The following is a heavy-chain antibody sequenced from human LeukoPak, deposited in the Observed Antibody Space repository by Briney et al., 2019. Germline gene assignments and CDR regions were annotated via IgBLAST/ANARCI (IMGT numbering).Heavy chain of an antibody. V-gene: IGHV1-58*01. D-gene: IGHD4-23*01. CDR3: AAELYGVNTDCCTFHL. J-gene: IGHJ3*01. CDR1: GFTFSTSA. Sequence: GASVKVSCKTSGFTFSTSAVQWVRQARGQRLEWIGWIIVGSGATNYAQSLQGRFTITRDMSTNTAYMELSSLGSEDSAVYYCAAELYGVNTDCCTFHLWGQGTMVTVSS. CDR2: IIVGSGAT.